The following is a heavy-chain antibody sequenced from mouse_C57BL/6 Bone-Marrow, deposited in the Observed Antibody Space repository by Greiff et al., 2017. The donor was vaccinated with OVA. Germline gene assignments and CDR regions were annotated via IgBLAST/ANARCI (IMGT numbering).Heavy chain of an antibody. CDR1: GYTFTSYW. Sequence: VQLQQSGAELVKPGASVKLSCKASGYTFTSYWMHWVKQRPGQGLEWIGMIHPNSGSTNYNEKFKSKATLTVDKSSSTAYMQLSSLTSEDSAVYYCARCPLYYSRHVWGTGTTVTVSS. D-gene: IGHD1-1*01. V-gene: IGHV1-64*01. CDR2: IHPNSGST. CDR3: ARCPLYYSRHV. J-gene: IGHJ1*03.